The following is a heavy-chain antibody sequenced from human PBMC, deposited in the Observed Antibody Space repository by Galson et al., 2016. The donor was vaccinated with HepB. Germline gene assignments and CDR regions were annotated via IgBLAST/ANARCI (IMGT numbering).Heavy chain of an antibody. CDR1: GYRFTNSW. D-gene: IGHD1-14*01. Sequence: QSGAEVKKPGESLTISCQASGYRFTNSWIAWVRQTPGKGLEWMGFIYPDDSDSRYSPSFEGQVTMSADKSINTAYLQWNSLQASDTAMYYCAKKGAGLDSWGQGTLVTVSS. J-gene: IGHJ4*02. V-gene: IGHV5-51*01. CDR3: AKKGAGLDS. CDR2: IYPDDSDS.